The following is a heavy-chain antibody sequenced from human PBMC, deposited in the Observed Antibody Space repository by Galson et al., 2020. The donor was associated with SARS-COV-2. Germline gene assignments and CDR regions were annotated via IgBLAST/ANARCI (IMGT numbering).Heavy chain of an antibody. V-gene: IGHV4-59*01. Sequence: ETSETLSLTCSVSGDSISDYYWSWIRQSPGKGLEWIGFISHSGNTNYNPSLKSRVTISIDTSKNQFSLKLNSVTAADTAVYYCARDRTIAVAGGFDYCGQGTLGTVSS. CDR1: GDSISDYY. D-gene: IGHD6-19*01. CDR3: ARDRTIAVAGGFDY. J-gene: IGHJ4*02. CDR2: ISHSGNT.